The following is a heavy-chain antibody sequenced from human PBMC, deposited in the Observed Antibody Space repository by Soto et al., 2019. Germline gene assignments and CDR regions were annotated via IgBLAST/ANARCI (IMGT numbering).Heavy chain of an antibody. CDR2: ISSDGSKQ. CDR3: AKDGVGGPGQLWLVRFPDY. J-gene: IGHJ4*02. CDR1: GFTFSSYG. Sequence: QVQLVDSGGGVVQPGGSLRLSCAASGFTFSSYGIHWVRQTPGKGLEWVAVISSDGSKQYYTDSVKGRFTISRDNSKNTLYLQMNSLRAEDTAIYYCAKDGVGGPGQLWLVRFPDYWGQGTQVTVSS. V-gene: IGHV3-30*18. D-gene: IGHD6-19*01.